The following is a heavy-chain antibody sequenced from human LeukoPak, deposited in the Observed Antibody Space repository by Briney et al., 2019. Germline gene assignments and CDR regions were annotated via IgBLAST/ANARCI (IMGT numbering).Heavy chain of an antibody. Sequence: GGSLRLSCAASGFTFSSHWMHWVRQAPGKGLVWVSRISSDGSSINYADSVKGRFTISRDNAKNTLYLQMNSLRGEDTAVYYCARETTVPGNYFDSWGQGTLVTVSS. V-gene: IGHV3-74*01. D-gene: IGHD4-17*01. CDR3: ARETTVPGNYFDS. CDR2: ISSDGSSI. CDR1: GFTFSSHW. J-gene: IGHJ4*02.